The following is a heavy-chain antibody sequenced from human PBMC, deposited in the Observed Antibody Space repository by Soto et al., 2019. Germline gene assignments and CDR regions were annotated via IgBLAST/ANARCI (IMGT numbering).Heavy chain of an antibody. CDR1: GGSISSGDYY. CDR2: IYYSGST. V-gene: IGHV4-30-4*01. Sequence: SETLSLTCTVSGGSISSGDYYWSWIRQPPGKGLEWIGYIYYSGSTYYNPSLKSRVTISVDTSKNQFSLKLSSVTAADTAVYYCARGLNLPTGNNWFDPWGQGTLVTVSS. J-gene: IGHJ5*02. CDR3: ARGLNLPTGNNWFDP. D-gene: IGHD1-1*01.